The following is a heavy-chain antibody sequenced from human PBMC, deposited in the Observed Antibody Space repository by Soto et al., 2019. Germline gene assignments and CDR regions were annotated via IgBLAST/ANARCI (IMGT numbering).Heavy chain of an antibody. D-gene: IGHD1-1*01. CDR2: IYYSGST. CDR3: ARPTTRYYGMDV. Sequence: PSETLSLTCTVSGGSISSSIYYWGWIRQPPGKGLEWIGSIYYSGSTYYNPSLKSRVTISVDTSKNQFSLKLSSVTAADTAVYYCARPTTRYYGMDVWGQGPPITFSS. J-gene: IGHJ6*02. CDR1: GGSISSSIYY. V-gene: IGHV4-39*01.